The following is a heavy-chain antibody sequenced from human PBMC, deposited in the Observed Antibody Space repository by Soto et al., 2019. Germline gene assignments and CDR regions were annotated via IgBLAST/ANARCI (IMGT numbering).Heavy chain of an antibody. CDR3: ARGYRVEGAYGAGAFFDY. V-gene: IGHV3-66*01. J-gene: IGHJ4*02. CDR2: IYSGSNT. Sequence: EVQLVESGGDLVQPGRSLRLSCAASGFLVSSNYMGWVRQAPGMGLEWVPVIYSGSNTHYADSVKGRFTISRDNSKNALYLQMNSLRAEDTAVYYCARGYRVEGAYGAGAFFDYWGQGTLVTVSS. D-gene: IGHD1-26*01. CDR1: GFLVSSNY.